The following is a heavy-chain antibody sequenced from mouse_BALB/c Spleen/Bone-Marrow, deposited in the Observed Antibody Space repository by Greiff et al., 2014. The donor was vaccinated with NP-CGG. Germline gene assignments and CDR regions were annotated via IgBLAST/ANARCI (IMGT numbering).Heavy chain of an antibody. CDR1: GLNIKDTY. Sequence: VMLVESGAELVKPGASVKLSCTASGLNIKDTYMHWVKQRPEQGLEWIGRIDPANGNTKYDPKFQGKATITADTSSNTAYLQLSSLTSEDTAVYYCASYYYGRAWFAYWGQGTLVTVSA. J-gene: IGHJ3*01. D-gene: IGHD1-1*01. V-gene: IGHV14-3*02. CDR2: IDPANGNT. CDR3: ASYYYGRAWFAY.